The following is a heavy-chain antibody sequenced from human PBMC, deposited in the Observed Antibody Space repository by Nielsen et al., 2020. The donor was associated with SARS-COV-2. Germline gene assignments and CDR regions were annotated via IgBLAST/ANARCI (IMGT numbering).Heavy chain of an antibody. CDR3: ARGGIAVAGGRNWFDP. CDR2: INAGNGNT. Sequence: WVRQAPGQGLEWMGWINAGNGNTKYSQKFQGRVTITRDTSASTAYMELSSLRSEDTAVYYCARGGIAVAGGRNWFDPWGQGTLVTVSS. J-gene: IGHJ5*02. D-gene: IGHD6-19*01. V-gene: IGHV1-3*01.